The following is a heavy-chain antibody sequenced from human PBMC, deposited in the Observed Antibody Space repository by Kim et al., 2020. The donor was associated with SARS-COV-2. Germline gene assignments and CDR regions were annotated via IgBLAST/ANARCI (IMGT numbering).Heavy chain of an antibody. Sequence: GGSLRLSCAASGFTFSSYGMHWVRQAPGKGLEWVAVISYDGSNKYYADSVKGRFTISRDNSKNTLYLQMNSLRAEDTAVYYCATEHSDSYFSRLDYWGQGTLVTVSS. J-gene: IGHJ4*02. CDR3: ATEHSDSYFSRLDY. CDR1: GFTFSSYG. CDR2: ISYDGSNK. V-gene: IGHV3-30*03. D-gene: IGHD1-26*01.